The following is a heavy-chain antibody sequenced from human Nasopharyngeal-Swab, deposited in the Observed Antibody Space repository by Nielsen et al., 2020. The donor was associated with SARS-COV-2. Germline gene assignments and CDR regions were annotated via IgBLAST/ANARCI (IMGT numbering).Heavy chain of an antibody. CDR3: ARDRPEDTPFDY. D-gene: IGHD2-15*01. CDR2: INHSGST. CDR1: GGSFSGYY. V-gene: IGHV4-34*09. Sequence: SETLSLTCAVYGGSFSGYYWSWIRQPPGKGLEWIGEINHSGSTNYNPSLKSRVTISVDTSKNQFSLKLSSVTAADTAVYYCARDRPEDTPFDYWGQGTLVTVSS. J-gene: IGHJ4*02.